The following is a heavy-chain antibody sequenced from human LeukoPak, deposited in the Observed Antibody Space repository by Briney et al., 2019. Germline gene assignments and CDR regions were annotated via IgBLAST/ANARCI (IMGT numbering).Heavy chain of an antibody. J-gene: IGHJ4*02. Sequence: GGSLRLSCAASGFTFSSYAMSWVRQAPGKGLEWVSAISGSGGSAYYADSVKGRFTISGDNSKNTLYLQMNSLRAEDTAVYYCAKGYCSGGSCYILDYWGQGTLVTVSS. CDR2: ISGSGGSA. V-gene: IGHV3-23*01. CDR1: GFTFSSYA. CDR3: AKGYCSGGSCYILDY. D-gene: IGHD2-15*01.